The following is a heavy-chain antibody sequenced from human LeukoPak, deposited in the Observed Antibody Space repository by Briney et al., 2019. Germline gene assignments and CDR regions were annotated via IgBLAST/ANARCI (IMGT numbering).Heavy chain of an antibody. CDR3: ARAAREVLRFLEWLSPAAFDI. CDR2: IYYSGST. CDR1: GGSISSYY. Sequence: SETPSLTCTVSGGSISSYYWSWIRQPPGKGLEWIGYIYYSGSTNYNPSLKSRVTISVDTSKNQFSLKLSSVTAADTAVYYCARAAREVLRFLEWLSPAAFDIWGQGTMVTVPS. V-gene: IGHV4-59*01. J-gene: IGHJ3*02. D-gene: IGHD3-3*01.